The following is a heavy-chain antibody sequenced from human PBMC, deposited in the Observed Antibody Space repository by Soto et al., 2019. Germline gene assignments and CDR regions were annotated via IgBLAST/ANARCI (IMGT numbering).Heavy chain of an antibody. CDR3: AKVGSGWYYFDY. V-gene: IGHV3-23*01. Sequence: GGSLRLSCAASGFTFSNYPMSWVRQAPGKGLEWVSGMSGSGASTYYADSVKGRFTISRDNSKNTLYLQMNSLRGEDTAIYYCAKVGSGWYYFDYWGQGTLVTVSS. J-gene: IGHJ4*02. CDR2: MSGSGAST. D-gene: IGHD6-19*01. CDR1: GFTFSNYP.